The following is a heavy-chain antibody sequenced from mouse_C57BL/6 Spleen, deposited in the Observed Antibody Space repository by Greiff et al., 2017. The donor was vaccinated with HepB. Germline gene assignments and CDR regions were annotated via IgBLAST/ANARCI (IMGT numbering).Heavy chain of an antibody. CDR2: INPNNGGT. CDR3: ARPPYFDY. V-gene: IGHV1-26*01. J-gene: IGHJ2*01. CDR1: GYTFTDYY. Sequence: VQLQQSGPELVKPGASVKISCKASGYTFTDYYMNWVKQSHGKSLEWIGDINPNNGGTSYNQKFKGKATLTVDKSSSTAYMEPRSLTSEDSAVYYCARPPYFDYWGQGTTLTVSS.